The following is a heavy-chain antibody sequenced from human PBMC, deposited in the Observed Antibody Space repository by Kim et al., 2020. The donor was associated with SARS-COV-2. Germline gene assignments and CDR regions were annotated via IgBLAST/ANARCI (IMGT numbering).Heavy chain of an antibody. CDR3: ARDLSRSRGYCSSTSCYAFDI. Sequence: GGSLRLSCAASGFTFDDYGMSWVRQAPGKGLEWVSGINWNGGSTGYADSVKGRFTISRDNAKNSLFLQMNSLRAEDTALYHCARDLSRSRGYCSSTSCYAFDIWGQGTMVTVSS. CDR2: INWNGGST. D-gene: IGHD2-2*01. V-gene: IGHV3-20*01. CDR1: GFTFDDYG. J-gene: IGHJ3*02.